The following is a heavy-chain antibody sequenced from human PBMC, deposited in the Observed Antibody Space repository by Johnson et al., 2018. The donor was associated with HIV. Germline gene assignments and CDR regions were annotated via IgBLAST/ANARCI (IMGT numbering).Heavy chain of an antibody. J-gene: IGHJ3*02. Sequence: VQLVESGGGLVQPGGSLRLSCVASGFTFSSYAMSWFRQAAGKGLEWVSTISGSAGSTDYADSVKGRFTISRDNSKNALYLQMNSLRAEDTAVYYCAKYKDNWNYGAFDIWGQGTMVTVSS. CDR3: AKYKDNWNYGAFDI. CDR1: GFTFSSYA. D-gene: IGHD1-7*01. V-gene: IGHV3-23*04. CDR2: ISGSAGST.